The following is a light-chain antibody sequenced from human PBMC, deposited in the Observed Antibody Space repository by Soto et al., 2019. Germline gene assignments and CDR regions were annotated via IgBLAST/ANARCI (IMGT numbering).Light chain of an antibody. CDR3: QQYSNWPLT. Sequence: EILMTQSPATLSVSPGEGATLSCRASQSVSSNLAWYQQKPGQAPRLLILGASTRATGIPARFSASGSGAEFSLTISALQSEDFATYYCQQYSNWPLTLGGGTKVGVK. CDR2: GAS. V-gene: IGKV3-15*01. J-gene: IGKJ4*01. CDR1: QSVSSN.